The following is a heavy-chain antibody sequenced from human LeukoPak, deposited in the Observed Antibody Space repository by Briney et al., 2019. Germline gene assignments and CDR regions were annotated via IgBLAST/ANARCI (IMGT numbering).Heavy chain of an antibody. D-gene: IGHD2-15*01. V-gene: IGHV1-18*01. CDR3: ATGIIGYYFDY. CDR2: ISAYGNT. J-gene: IGHJ4*02. Sequence: ASVKVSCKTSGYTFTISGISWVRQAPGQGLEWMGLISAYGNTNYAQNLQGRVTMTTDTSTSTAYMELRSLRSDDTAVYYCATGIIGYYFDYWGQGTLVTVSS. CDR1: GYTFTISG.